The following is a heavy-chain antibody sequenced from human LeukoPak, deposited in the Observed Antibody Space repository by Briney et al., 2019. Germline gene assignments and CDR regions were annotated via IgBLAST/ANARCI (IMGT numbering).Heavy chain of an antibody. D-gene: IGHD6-13*01. J-gene: IGHJ6*02. CDR2: MNPNSGNT. V-gene: IGHV1-8*01. CDR3: ARDKKQQLVPPYYYGMDV. CDR1: GYTFTSFH. Sequence: ASVKVSCKASGYTFTSFHINWVRQATGQGLEWMGWMNPNSGNTGCAQKFQGRVTMTRNTSIGTAYIELSSLRSEDTAVYYCARDKKQQLVPPYYYGMDVWGQGTTVTVSS.